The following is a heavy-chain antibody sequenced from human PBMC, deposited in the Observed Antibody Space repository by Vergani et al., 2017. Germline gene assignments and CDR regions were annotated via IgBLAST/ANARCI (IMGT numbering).Heavy chain of an antibody. J-gene: IGHJ4*02. V-gene: IGHV3-30*18. CDR3: AKDHDSSGYFQFDY. D-gene: IGHD3-22*01. CDR1: GFTFSSYG. Sequence: QVQLVESGGGVVQPGRSLRLSCAASGFTFSSYGMHWVRQAPGKGLEWVAVISYDGSNKYYADSVKGRFTISRDNSKNTLYLQMNSLRAEDTALYYCAKDHDSSGYFQFDYWGQGTLVTVSS. CDR2: ISYDGSNK.